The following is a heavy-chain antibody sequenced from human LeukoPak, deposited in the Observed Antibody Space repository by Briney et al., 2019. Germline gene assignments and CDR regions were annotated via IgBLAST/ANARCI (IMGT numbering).Heavy chain of an antibody. V-gene: IGHV3-33*01. CDR1: GFTFSSCG. J-gene: IGHJ2*01. D-gene: IGHD4-17*01. CDR3: ARDDDYGDSYWYFDL. Sequence: PGGSLRLSCAASGFTFSSCGMHWVRQAPGKGLEWVSVIWYDGTNKYYADSVKGRFTISRDNSKNTLYLQMNSLRAEDTAVYYCARDDDYGDSYWYFDLWAVAPWSLSPQ. CDR2: IWYDGTNK.